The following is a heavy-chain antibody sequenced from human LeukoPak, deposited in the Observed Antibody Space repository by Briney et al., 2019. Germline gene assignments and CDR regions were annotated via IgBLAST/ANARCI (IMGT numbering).Heavy chain of an antibody. Sequence: GESLKISCKGSGYRFTSYWIGWVRQMPGKGLEWMGIIYPGDSDTRYSPSFQGQVTISADKSISTAYLQWSSLKASDTAMYYCARQRGYCTNGVCFDYWGQGPLVTVSS. CDR2: IYPGDSDT. CDR3: ARQRGYCTNGVCFDY. CDR1: GYRFTSYW. D-gene: IGHD2-8*01. V-gene: IGHV5-51*01. J-gene: IGHJ4*02.